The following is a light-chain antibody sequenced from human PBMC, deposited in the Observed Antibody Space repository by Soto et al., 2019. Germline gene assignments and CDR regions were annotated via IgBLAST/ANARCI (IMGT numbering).Light chain of an antibody. J-gene: IGKJ1*01. CDR1: QSVSSSY. CDR2: DAT. Sequence: EIVLTQSPGTLSLSPGERATLSCRASQSVSSSYLAWYQQKPGQAPRLLVYDATTRATGIPDRFSGSGSGTDFILTISTLEPEVFAVYFCQQYGTSPQTFGQDTKVEIK. V-gene: IGKV3-20*01. CDR3: QQYGTSPQT.